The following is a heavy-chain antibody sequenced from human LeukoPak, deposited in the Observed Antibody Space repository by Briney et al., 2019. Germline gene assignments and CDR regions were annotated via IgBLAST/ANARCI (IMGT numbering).Heavy chain of an antibody. D-gene: IGHD6-6*01. CDR1: GGSFSGYY. V-gene: IGHV4-34*01. CDR3: ARMGYSSSSRYGMDV. Sequence: PSETLSLTCAVYGGSFSGYYWSWIREPPGKGLEWIGEINHSGSTNYNPSLKSRVTISVDTSENQFSLKLSSVTAADTAVYYCARMGYSSSSRYGMDVWGQGTTVTVSS. CDR2: INHSGST. J-gene: IGHJ6*02.